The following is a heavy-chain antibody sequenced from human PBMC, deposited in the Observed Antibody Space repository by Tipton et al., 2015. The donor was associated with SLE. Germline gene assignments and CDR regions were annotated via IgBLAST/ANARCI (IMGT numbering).Heavy chain of an antibody. V-gene: IGHV4-34*01. CDR3: ARVKVGAEDY. Sequence: TLSLTCAVYGGSFSGYYWSWIRQPPGKGLEWIGEINHSGSTNYNPSLKSRVTISVDTSKNQFSLKLSSVTAADTAVYYCARVKVGAEDYWGQGTLVTVSS. CDR2: INHSGST. J-gene: IGHJ4*02. CDR1: GGSFSGYY. D-gene: IGHD1-26*01.